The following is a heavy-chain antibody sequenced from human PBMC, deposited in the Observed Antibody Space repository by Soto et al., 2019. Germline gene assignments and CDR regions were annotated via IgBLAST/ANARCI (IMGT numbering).Heavy chain of an antibody. V-gene: IGHV3-11*01. D-gene: IGHD2-15*01. CDR1: GFRFSDYY. J-gene: IGHJ6*02. CDR3: ARARPDIVMVVGETPGYYGMDV. CDR2: INSRRSTI. Sequence: PGGSLRLSCAASGFRFSDYYMTWIRQAPGKGLEWVSYINSRRSTIYQADSVRGRFTVSRDNAKNSLYLQMNSLRVEDTAVYFCARARPDIVMVVGETPGYYGMDVWGQGTTVTVSS.